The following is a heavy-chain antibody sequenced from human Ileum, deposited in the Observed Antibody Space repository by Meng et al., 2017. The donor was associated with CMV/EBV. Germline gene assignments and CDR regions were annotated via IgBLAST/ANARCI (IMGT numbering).Heavy chain of an antibody. D-gene: IGHD4-11*01. Sequence: GSLRLSCTVSGVSITSDHYWGWIRQPPGKGLEWIGSVYYTGSPYYSPSLKSRVIISVDTSKNQFSLKVPSVTAADTVTYYCASPTGSYGNYAYWGQGSLVTVSS. CDR1: GVSITSDHY. J-gene: IGHJ4*02. CDR3: ASPTGSYGNYAY. CDR2: VYYTGSP. V-gene: IGHV4-39*01.